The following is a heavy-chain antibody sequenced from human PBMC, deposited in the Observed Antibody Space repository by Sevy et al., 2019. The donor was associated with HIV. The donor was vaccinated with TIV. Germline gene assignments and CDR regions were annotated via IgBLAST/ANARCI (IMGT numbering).Heavy chain of an antibody. CDR3: ARAGYYSGFYDILTRLDY. J-gene: IGHJ4*02. CDR2: ISVYNGNT. Sequence: ASVKVSCKASGYTFTSYGISWARQAPGQGLEWMGWISVYNGNTNYAQKLQARVTMTTDTSTSTAYMELRSLRSDDTAVYYCARAGYYSGFYDILTRLDYWGQGTLVTVSS. CDR1: GYTFTSYG. D-gene: IGHD3-9*01. V-gene: IGHV1-18*01.